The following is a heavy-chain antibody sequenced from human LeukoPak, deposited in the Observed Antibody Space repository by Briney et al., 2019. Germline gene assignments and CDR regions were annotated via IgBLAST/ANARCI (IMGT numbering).Heavy chain of an antibody. V-gene: IGHV3-74*01. D-gene: IGHD1-26*01. CDR3: ARDGVGASHDY. Sequence: GGSLRLSCEASGFTFSTYWMHWVRQTPGKGLVWVSRISRDGTTTTYADSVKGRFTIPRDNAKNTLYLEMNSLRAEDTAVYFCARDGVGASHDYWGQGTLVTVSS. CDR2: ISRDGTTT. J-gene: IGHJ4*02. CDR1: GFTFSTYW.